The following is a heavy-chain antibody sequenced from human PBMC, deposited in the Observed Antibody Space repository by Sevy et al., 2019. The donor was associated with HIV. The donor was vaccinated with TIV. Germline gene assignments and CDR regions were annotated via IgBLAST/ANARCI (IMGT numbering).Heavy chain of an antibody. CDR2: IRSKTYGGTI. Sequence: GGSLRLSCTPSGFTSGDYILTWFRQAPGKGLEWVGFIRSKTYGGTIEYAATVKGRITILRDDSKNIAYMRMNSLKTEDTAVYYCTRTSYYYDSGRYYGMDVWGQGTTVTVSS. J-gene: IGHJ6*02. V-gene: IGHV3-49*03. CDR1: GFTSGDYI. CDR3: TRTSYYYDSGRYYGMDV. D-gene: IGHD3-10*01.